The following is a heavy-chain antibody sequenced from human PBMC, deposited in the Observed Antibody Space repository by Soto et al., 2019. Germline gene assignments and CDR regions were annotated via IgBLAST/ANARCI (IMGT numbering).Heavy chain of an antibody. CDR2: ISYDGSNK. D-gene: IGHD1-26*01. V-gene: IGHV3-30-3*01. Sequence: QVQLVESGGGVVQPGRSLRLSCAASGFTFSSYAMHWVRQAPGKGLEWVAVISYDGSNKYYADSVKGRFTISRDNSKNTLYLQMNSLRAEDTAVYYCARDRTEGLLAAPEYFQHWGQGTLVTVSS. J-gene: IGHJ1*01. CDR1: GFTFSSYA. CDR3: ARDRTEGLLAAPEYFQH.